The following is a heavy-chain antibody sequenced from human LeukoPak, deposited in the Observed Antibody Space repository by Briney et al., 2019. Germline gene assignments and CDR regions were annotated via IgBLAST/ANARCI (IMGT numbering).Heavy chain of an antibody. Sequence: PGGSLRLSCAASGFTFSSYSMNWVRQAPGKGLEWVSSISSSSSYIYYADSVKGRFTISRDNAKNSLYLQMNSLRAEDTAVYYCARGGAAAGNHFGVTDAFDIWGQGTMVTVSS. D-gene: IGHD6-13*01. J-gene: IGHJ3*02. CDR2: ISSSSSYI. V-gene: IGHV3-21*01. CDR1: GFTFSSYS. CDR3: ARGGAAAGNHFGVTDAFDI.